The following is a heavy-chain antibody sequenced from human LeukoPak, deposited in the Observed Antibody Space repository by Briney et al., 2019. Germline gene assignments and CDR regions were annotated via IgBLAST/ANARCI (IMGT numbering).Heavy chain of an antibody. CDR3: AKGEGGSCSTSSCSTYFDY. V-gene: IGHV3-23*01. CDR2: ISGGGEST. CDR1: GFTFSNYA. D-gene: IGHD2-15*01. J-gene: IGHJ4*02. Sequence: GGSLRLSCAASGFTFSNYAMNWVRQAPGKGLEWVSAISGGGESTYNADSVKGRFFISRDNSKNTLYLQMNSLRAEDTAVYYCAKGEGGSCSTSSCSTYFDYWGQGTLVTVSS.